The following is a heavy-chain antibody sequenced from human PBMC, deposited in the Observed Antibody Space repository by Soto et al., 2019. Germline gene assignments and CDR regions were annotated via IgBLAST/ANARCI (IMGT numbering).Heavy chain of an antibody. CDR2: IDPSDSYT. J-gene: IGHJ4*01. CDR1: GYSFTSYW. D-gene: IGHD2-21*01. Sequence: PGESLKISCKGSGYSFTSYWISWVRQMPVKGLELMGRIDPSDSYTNYSPSFKGHVQNAHDTSISTAYLQWSSLKASHTAMYYCARLANIFAFDNWGHGTMLTVSS. V-gene: IGHV5-10-1*01. CDR3: ARLANIFAFDN.